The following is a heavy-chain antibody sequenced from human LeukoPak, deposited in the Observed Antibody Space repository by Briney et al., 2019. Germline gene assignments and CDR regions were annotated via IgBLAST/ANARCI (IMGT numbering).Heavy chain of an antibody. Sequence: PSETLSLTCTVSGGSISSYYWSWIRQPAGKGLEWIGRIYTSGSTNYNPSLKSRVTMSADTSKNQFSLKLSSVTAADTAVYYCARDGLGYCSGGSCYFYFDYWGQGTLVTVSS. CDR3: ARDGLGYCSGGSCYFYFDY. CDR1: GGSISSYY. V-gene: IGHV4-4*07. J-gene: IGHJ4*02. CDR2: IYTSGST. D-gene: IGHD2-15*01.